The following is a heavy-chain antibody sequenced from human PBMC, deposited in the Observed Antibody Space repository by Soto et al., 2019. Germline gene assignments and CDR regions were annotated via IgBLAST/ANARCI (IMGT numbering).Heavy chain of an antibody. D-gene: IGHD5-12*01. V-gene: IGHV3-48*02. J-gene: IGHJ4*02. CDR3: VRGYTGYDANPAIDY. Sequence: GGSLRLSCATSGFSFSIHAMNWVRQAPGKGLEWLSYITSGGVTTFYADSVKGRFTISRDDAKKSLYLQMESLRDVDTAVYYCVRGYTGYDANPAIDYWGQGTLVTVS. CDR2: ITSGGVTT. CDR1: GFSFSIHA.